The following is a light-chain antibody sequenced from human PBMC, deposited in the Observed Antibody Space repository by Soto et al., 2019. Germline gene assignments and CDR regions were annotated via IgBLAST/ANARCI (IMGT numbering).Light chain of an antibody. CDR1: QDISTW. CDR3: QQANNLPLT. CDR2: AAS. J-gene: IGKJ5*01. V-gene: IGKV1-12*01. Sequence: DIQMTQSPSSVSASIGDRVTITCRASQDISTWLAWYQQKPGKAPKLLIYAASSLQTGVPSRFSGSGSGTEFTLTITSLQPEDFATYFCQQANNLPLTFGQGTRLDIK.